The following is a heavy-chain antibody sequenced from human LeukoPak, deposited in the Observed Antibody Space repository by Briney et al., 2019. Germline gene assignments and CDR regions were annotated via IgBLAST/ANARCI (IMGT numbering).Heavy chain of an antibody. CDR1: GGSISSYY. Sequence: SEALSLTCTVSGGSISSYYWSWIRQPPGKGLEWIGYIYYSGSTNYNPSLKSRVTISVDTSKNQFSLKLSSVTAADTAVYYCARDPVDIVATGYFDYWGQGTLVTVSS. D-gene: IGHD5-12*01. J-gene: IGHJ4*02. CDR3: ARDPVDIVATGYFDY. CDR2: IYYSGST. V-gene: IGHV4-59*01.